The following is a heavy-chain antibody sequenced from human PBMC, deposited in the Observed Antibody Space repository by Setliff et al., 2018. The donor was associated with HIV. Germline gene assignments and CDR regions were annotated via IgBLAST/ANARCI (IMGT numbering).Heavy chain of an antibody. CDR3: ARGGYSSRWYTWFDP. CDR1: GGSINSHY. Sequence: ASETLSLTCAVPGGSINSHYWSWIRQPPGKGLEYIGYIYYSGSTNYNPSLQSRVTISIDTSKKQLFLKVRSVTAADTAVYYCARGGYSSRWYTWFDPWGQGALVTVSS. J-gene: IGHJ5*01. CDR2: IYYSGST. D-gene: IGHD6-13*01. V-gene: IGHV4-59*11.